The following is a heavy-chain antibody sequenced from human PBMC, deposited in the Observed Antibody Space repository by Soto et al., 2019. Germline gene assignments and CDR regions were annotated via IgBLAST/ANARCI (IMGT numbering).Heavy chain of an antibody. CDR2: ISYDGSNK. CDR3: ETVAPAMVTGYYYGMDA. J-gene: IGHJ6*02. V-gene: IGHV3-30-3*01. CDR1: GFTFSSCA. D-gene: IGHD5-18*01. Sequence: GGSLRLSCAASGFTFSSCAMHWVRQAPGRGLEWVAVISYDGSNKYYADSVKGRFTISRDNSKNTLYLQMNSLRAEDTAVYYCETVAPAMVTGYYYGMDAWGEGTTVT.